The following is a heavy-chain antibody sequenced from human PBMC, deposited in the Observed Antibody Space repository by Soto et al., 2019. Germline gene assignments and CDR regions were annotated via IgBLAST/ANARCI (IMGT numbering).Heavy chain of an antibody. CDR1: GFTFSNYA. Sequence: EVHLLESGGGLVQPGGSLRLSCAASGFTFSNYAMSWVRQAPGKGLQWVSGISGGGVSTYYADAVQGRFTISRDNSKNTLNLQMRSLTVDDTAVYYCAKGSNYDFWTGYYADFDHWGQGTLVTVSS. V-gene: IGHV3-23*01. J-gene: IGHJ4*02. D-gene: IGHD3-3*01. CDR2: ISGGGVST. CDR3: AKGSNYDFWTGYYADFDH.